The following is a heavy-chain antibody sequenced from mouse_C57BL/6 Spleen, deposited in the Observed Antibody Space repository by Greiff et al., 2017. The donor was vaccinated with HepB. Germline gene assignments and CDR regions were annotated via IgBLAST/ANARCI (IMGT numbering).Heavy chain of an antibody. CDR2: IYPGSGST. CDR3: ARDYSNYDYFDY. V-gene: IGHV1-55*01. CDR1: GYTFTSYW. J-gene: IGHJ2*01. Sequence: VQLQQPGAELVKPGASVKMSCKASGYTFTSYWITWVKQRPGQGLEWIGDIYPGSGSTNYNEKFKSKATLTVDTSSSTAYMQLSSLTSEDSAVYYCARDYSNYDYFDYWGQGTTLTVSS. D-gene: IGHD2-5*01.